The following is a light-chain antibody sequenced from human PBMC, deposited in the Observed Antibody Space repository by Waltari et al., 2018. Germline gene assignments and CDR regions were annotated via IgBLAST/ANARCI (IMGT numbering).Light chain of an antibody. V-gene: IGKV3D-15*01. CDR2: GAS. Sequence: EIVMTQSPATLSLSPGERATLPCRASQSVSINLAWYQQKPGQAPRLLIYGASSRATGIPDRFSGSGSGTDFTLTISSLEPEDVAVYYCLQRSNWPLTFGPGTKLDI. CDR3: LQRSNWPLT. CDR1: QSVSIN. J-gene: IGKJ3*01.